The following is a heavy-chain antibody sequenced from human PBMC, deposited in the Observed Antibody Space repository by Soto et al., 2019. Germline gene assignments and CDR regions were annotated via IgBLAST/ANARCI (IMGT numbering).Heavy chain of an antibody. J-gene: IGHJ4*02. V-gene: IGHV4-31*03. CDR3: ARVKGGTKRQAFAS. D-gene: IGHD1-7*01. CDR1: GDFISREGFY. Sequence: SETVSLTCTVSGDFISREGFYWSWIRQYPGKGQEWIGYLYDNGGAYYSPSLRGRVVLSVDMSENQFSLGLDSVTAADTAVYYCARVKGGTKRQAFASGGQGTLDTSPQ. CDR2: LYDNGGA.